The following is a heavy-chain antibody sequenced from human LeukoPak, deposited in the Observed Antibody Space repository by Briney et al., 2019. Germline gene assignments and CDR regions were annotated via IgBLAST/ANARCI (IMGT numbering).Heavy chain of an antibody. V-gene: IGHV4-59*12. J-gene: IGHJ4*02. CDR3: ARVVSGSYRLDY. CDR1: GGSISSYY. D-gene: IGHD1-26*01. CDR2: IYYTGST. Sequence: SETLSLTCTVSGGSISSYYWNWIRQPPGKGLEWIGYIYYTGSTNYRPSLKSRVTISVDTSRNQLSPKLSSVTAADTAVYYCARVVSGSYRLDYWGQGTLVTVSS.